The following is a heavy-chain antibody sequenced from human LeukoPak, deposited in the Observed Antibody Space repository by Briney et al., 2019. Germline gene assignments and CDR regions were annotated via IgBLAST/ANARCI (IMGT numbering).Heavy chain of an antibody. J-gene: IGHJ4*02. Sequence: GGSLRLSCAVSGFSVSNNYMNWVRQAPGKGLEWVSLIYSRGGTSYADSVKGRFTISRDSSKNTLFLQMNSLRVEDTAVYYCAKDLYSNYGPADYWGQGNLVTVSS. CDR3: AKDLYSNYGPADY. D-gene: IGHD4-11*01. V-gene: IGHV3-53*01. CDR1: GFSVSNNY. CDR2: IYSRGGT.